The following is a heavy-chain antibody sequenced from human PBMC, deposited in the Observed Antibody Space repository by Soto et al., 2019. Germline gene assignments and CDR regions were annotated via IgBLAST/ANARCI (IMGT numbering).Heavy chain of an antibody. CDR2: ISGSDGST. CDR1: GFTFNNYV. CDR3: VRVNFRGTQLWLEAFDY. D-gene: IGHD3-10*01. Sequence: EVQLLESGGGLVQPGGSLRLSCAASGFTFNNYVMAWVRQAPGKGLEWVSGISGSDGSTVYADSMKGRFSISSDNSKNTLYLQVHSLRAGDTAVYYCVRVNFRGTQLWLEAFDYWGRGTLVSVSS. J-gene: IGHJ4*02. V-gene: IGHV3-23*01.